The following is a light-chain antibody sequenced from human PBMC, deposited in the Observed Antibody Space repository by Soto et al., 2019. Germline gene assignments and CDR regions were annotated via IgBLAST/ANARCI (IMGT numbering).Light chain of an antibody. CDR3: QQRSNLPWT. CDR2: DAS. V-gene: IGKV3-11*01. CDR1: QRSSGY. Sequence: EIVLTQYPATLSLSPGERATLSCRASQRSSGYLAWYQQKPGQAHRLLIYDASNRATGIPVRFSGSGSGADFTLTISSLEPEDFAVYYCQQRSNLPWTFGQGTKVDIK. J-gene: IGKJ1*01.